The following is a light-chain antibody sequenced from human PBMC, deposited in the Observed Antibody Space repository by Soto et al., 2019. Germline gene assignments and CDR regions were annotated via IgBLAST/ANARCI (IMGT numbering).Light chain of an antibody. CDR1: QSVSSNY. CDR2: GAS. V-gene: IGKV3-20*01. CDR3: QQYGGSPRT. Sequence: EIVMTQSPATLSVSPGERATLSCRASQSVSSNYLAWYQQKPGQAPRLLIYGASSRATGIPDRFSGSGSGTEFTLTISRLEPEDFAVYYCQQYGGSPRTFGQGTKVDIK. J-gene: IGKJ1*01.